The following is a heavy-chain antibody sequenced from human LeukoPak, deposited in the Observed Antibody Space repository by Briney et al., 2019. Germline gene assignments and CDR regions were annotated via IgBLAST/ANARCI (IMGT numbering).Heavy chain of an antibody. CDR2: INPISGGT. D-gene: IGHD3-9*01. CDR1: GYTFTVYY. Sequence: ASVKVSCKASGYTFTVYYVHWVRQAPGQGLEWMGWINPISGGTNYAQKFQGRVTMTRDTSIGTAYMELSRLRSDDTAVYYCARGDHYDVLTGFQTPSHLSDYWGQGTLVTVSS. J-gene: IGHJ4*02. V-gene: IGHV1-2*02. CDR3: ARGDHYDVLTGFQTPSHLSDY.